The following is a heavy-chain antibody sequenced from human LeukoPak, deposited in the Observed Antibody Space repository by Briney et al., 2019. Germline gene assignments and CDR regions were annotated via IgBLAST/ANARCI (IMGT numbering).Heavy chain of an antibody. Sequence: GASVKVSYKSSGYTFTSYAMNWVRQAPGQGLEWMGWISAYNGNTNYAQKLQGRVTMTTDTSTSTAYMELRSLRSDDTAVYYCARDLYYYGSGSYFDYWGQGTLVTVSS. CDR2: ISAYNGNT. V-gene: IGHV1-18*01. CDR3: ARDLYYYGSGSYFDY. CDR1: GYTFTSYA. J-gene: IGHJ4*02. D-gene: IGHD3-10*01.